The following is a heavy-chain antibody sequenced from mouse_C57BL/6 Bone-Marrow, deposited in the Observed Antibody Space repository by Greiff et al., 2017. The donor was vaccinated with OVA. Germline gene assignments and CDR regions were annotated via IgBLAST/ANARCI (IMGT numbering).Heavy chain of an antibody. J-gene: IGHJ4*01. CDR2: IHPNSGST. CDR3: GGGYYYAMDY. V-gene: IGHV1-64*01. Sequence: VQLQQSGAELVKPGASVKLSFKASGYTFTSYWMHWVKQRPGQGLEWIGMIHPNSGSTNYNEKFKSKATLTVDKSSSTAYMQLSSLTSEDSAVYYCGGGYYYAMDYWGQGTSDTVSS. CDR1: GYTFTSYW. D-gene: IGHD3-1*01.